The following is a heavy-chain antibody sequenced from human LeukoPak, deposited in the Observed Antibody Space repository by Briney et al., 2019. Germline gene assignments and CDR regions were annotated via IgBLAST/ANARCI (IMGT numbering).Heavy chain of an antibody. CDR2: ISASNGNT. V-gene: IGHV1-18*01. J-gene: IGHJ4*02. CDR3: AKDSGNDLRQLDY. Sequence: ASVRVSCKASGYTFTSYGISWVRQAPGQGLEWMGWISASNGNTKYSEKFQGRLTLTTDTSTSTAYMELRSLRSDDTAVYYSAKDSGNDLRQLDYWGQGTLVTVSS. CDR1: GYTFTSYG. D-gene: IGHD5-12*01.